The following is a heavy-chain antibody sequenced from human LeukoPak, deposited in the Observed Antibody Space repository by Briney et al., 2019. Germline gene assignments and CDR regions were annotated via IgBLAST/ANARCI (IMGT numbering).Heavy chain of an antibody. D-gene: IGHD3-10*01. Sequence: PSETLSLTCTVSGGSISISNYYWGWIRQPPGKGLEWIGSMSYSGRTYYNPSLKTRVTVSLDTSKNQFSLNLISVTAADTAVYYCAREHVLLWFGELSNYFDYWGQGTLVTVSS. CDR3: AREHVLLWFGELSNYFDY. CDR2: MSYSGRT. J-gene: IGHJ4*02. V-gene: IGHV4-39*07. CDR1: GGSISISNYY.